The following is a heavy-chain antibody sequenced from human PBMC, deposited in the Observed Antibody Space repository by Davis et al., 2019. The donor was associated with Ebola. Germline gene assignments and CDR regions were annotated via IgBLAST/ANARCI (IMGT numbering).Heavy chain of an antibody. CDR3: ASRAAARYDY. CDR1: GGSFSGYY. J-gene: IGHJ4*02. CDR2: IYYSGTT. Sequence: SETLSLTCAVYGGSFSGYYWSWVRQPPGKGLEWIGFIYYSGTTKYNPSLKSRVTISVDTSKNQFSLRLSSVTAADTAVYYCASRAAARYDYWGQGTPVTVSS. V-gene: IGHV4-59*08. D-gene: IGHD6-13*01.